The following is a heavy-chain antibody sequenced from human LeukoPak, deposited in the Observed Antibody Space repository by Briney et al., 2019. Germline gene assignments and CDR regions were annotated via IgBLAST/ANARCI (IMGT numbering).Heavy chain of an antibody. V-gene: IGHV1-18*01. CDR2: ISAYSGNT. Sequence: ASVKVSCKASGYTFTNYGISWVRQAPGQGLEWMGWISAYSGNTNYAQKLQGRVTMTTDTSTSTAYMELRSLRSDDTAVYYCASGSANWYYYMDVWGKGTTVTVSS. CDR1: GYTFTNYG. J-gene: IGHJ6*03. CDR3: ASGSANWYYYMDV.